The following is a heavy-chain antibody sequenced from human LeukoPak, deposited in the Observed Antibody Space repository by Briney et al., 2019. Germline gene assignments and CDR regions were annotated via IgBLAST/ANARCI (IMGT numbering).Heavy chain of an antibody. V-gene: IGHV5-51*01. J-gene: IGHJ3*02. CDR3: ARGHRARLAINAFDI. CDR1: GYSFTSYW. D-gene: IGHD2-21*01. Sequence: GESLKISCKGSGYSFTSYWIGWVRQMPGKGLEWMGIIYPGDSDTRYSPSFQGQVTISADKSISTAYLQWSSLKASDTAMYYCARGHRARLAINAFDIWGQGTMVTVSS. CDR2: IYPGDSDT.